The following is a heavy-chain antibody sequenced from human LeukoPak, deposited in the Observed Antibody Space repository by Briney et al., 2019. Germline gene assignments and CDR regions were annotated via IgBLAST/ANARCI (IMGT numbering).Heavy chain of an antibody. CDR3: ATRDYYDSILT. Sequence: GGSLRLSCVASGFTFSSYAMSWVRQAPGKGLEWVSSISSSSSYIYYADSVKGRFTISRDNAKNSLYLQMNSLRAEDTAVYYCATRDYYDSILTWGQGTLVTVSS. CDR1: GFTFSSYA. CDR2: ISSSSSYI. V-gene: IGHV3-21*01. D-gene: IGHD3-22*01. J-gene: IGHJ5*02.